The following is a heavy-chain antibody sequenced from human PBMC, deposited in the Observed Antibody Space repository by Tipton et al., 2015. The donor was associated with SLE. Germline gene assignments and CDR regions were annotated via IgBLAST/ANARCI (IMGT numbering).Heavy chain of an antibody. D-gene: IGHD3-3*01. CDR3: AKGARWFDDFWSGYPLGNYFDP. CDR1: GGSISSTSFY. J-gene: IGHJ5*02. Sequence: LRLSCTVSGGSISSTSFYWGWIRQPPGEGLELIGNINYSGTTYYNPSLKSRVTISIDRSKNQFSLKLNSPTAADTAIYYCAKGARWFDDFWSGYPLGNYFDPWGQGTLVSVSS. V-gene: IGHV4-39*07. CDR2: INYSGTT.